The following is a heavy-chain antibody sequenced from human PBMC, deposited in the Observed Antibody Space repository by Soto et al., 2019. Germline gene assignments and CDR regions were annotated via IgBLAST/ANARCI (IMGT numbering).Heavy chain of an antibody. CDR2: IRSKANSYAT. CDR1: GFTFSGSA. CDR3: TRRPPYCTNGVCFTPTARYYYYYGMDV. D-gene: IGHD2-8*01. V-gene: IGHV3-73*01. J-gene: IGHJ6*02. Sequence: GGSLRLSCAASGFTFSGSAMHWVRQASGKGLEWVGRIRSKANSYATAYAASVKGRFTISRDDSKNTAYLQMNSLKTEDTAVYYCTRRPPYCTNGVCFTPTARYYYYYGMDVWGQGTTVTVSS.